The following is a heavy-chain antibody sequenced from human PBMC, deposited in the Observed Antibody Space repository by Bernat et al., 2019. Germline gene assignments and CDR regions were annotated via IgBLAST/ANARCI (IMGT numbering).Heavy chain of an antibody. CDR2: IDSGGNT. Sequence: EVQLVESGGGLVQRGGSLRRSGAASGCTVSFNYMSWVRQAPGKGLEWVSIIDSGGNTYYAASVKGTFTISRDNSNNTLYHQMNSLRVEDSAVYDCARLYDAFDIWGQGTKVTVSS. CDR1: GCTVSFNY. V-gene: IGHV3-66*01. J-gene: IGHJ3*02. CDR3: ARLYDAFDI.